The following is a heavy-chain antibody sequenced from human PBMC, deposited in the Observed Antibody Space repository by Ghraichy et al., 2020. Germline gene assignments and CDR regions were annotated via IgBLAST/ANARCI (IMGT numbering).Heavy chain of an antibody. V-gene: IGHV4-59*01. Sequence: SQTLSLTCTVSGGSISSYYWSWIRQPPGKGLEWIGYIYYSGSTNYNPSLKSRVTISVDTSKNQFSLKLSSVTAADTAVYYCARDGGYWAVAGTGAYYGMDVWGQGTTVTVSS. D-gene: IGHD6-19*01. CDR2: IYYSGST. CDR3: ARDGGYWAVAGTGAYYGMDV. CDR1: GGSISSYY. J-gene: IGHJ6*02.